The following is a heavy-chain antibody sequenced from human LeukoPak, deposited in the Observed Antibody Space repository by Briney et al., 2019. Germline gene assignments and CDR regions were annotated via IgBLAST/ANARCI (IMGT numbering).Heavy chain of an antibody. CDR3: ARAPYGSGSYHFDY. V-gene: IGHV3-66*01. D-gene: IGHD3-10*01. Sequence: GGSLRLSCAASGFTVSSNYMSWVRQAPGKGLEWASVIYSGGSTYYADSVKGRFTISRDNSKNTLYLQMNSLRAEDTAVYYYARAPYGSGSYHFDYWGQGTLVTVSS. CDR1: GFTVSSNY. CDR2: IYSGGST. J-gene: IGHJ4*02.